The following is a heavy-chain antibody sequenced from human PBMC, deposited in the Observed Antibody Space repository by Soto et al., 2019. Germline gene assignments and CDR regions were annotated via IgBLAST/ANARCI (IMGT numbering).Heavy chain of an antibody. D-gene: IGHD2-21*02. J-gene: IGHJ2*01. CDR3: ARCSPDPYCGGDCYSSVWYFDL. Sequence: EVQLVQSGAEVKKPGESLKISCKGSGYSFTSYWIGWVRQMPGKGLEWMGIIYPGDSDTRYSPSFQGQVTISADKSISTAYLQWSSLKASDTAMYYCARCSPDPYCGGDCYSSVWYFDLWGRGTLVTVSS. CDR2: IYPGDSDT. V-gene: IGHV5-51*01. CDR1: GYSFTSYW.